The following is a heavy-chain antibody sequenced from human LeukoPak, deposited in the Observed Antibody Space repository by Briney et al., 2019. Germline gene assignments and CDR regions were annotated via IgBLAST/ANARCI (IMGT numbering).Heavy chain of an antibody. CDR1: GGSISSYY. CDR2: IYYSGST. D-gene: IGHD6-19*01. J-gene: IGHJ4*02. CDR3: ARGPYSSGWYWDY. V-gene: IGHV4-59*01. Sequence: SETLSLTCTVSGGSISSYYWSWIRQPPGKGLEWIGYIYYSGSTNYNPSLKSRVTISVDTSKNQFSLKLSSVTAADTAVYYCARGPYSSGWYWDYWGQGTLVTVSS.